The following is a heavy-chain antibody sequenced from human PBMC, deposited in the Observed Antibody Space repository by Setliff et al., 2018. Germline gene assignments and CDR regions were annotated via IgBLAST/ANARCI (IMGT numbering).Heavy chain of an antibody. CDR1: GFTFSSYA. V-gene: IGHV3-30*07. CDR2: TSYDGINK. J-gene: IGHJ6*03. D-gene: IGHD3-22*01. Sequence: PGGSLRLSCAASGFTFSSYAMHWVRQAPGKGLEWVSATSYDGINKYYADSVKGRFTISRDNAKNSLYLQVNSLRAEDTAVYYCATNPRKGRSGGYYYDDPYYYYMDVWGKGTTVTVSS. CDR3: ATNPRKGRSGGYYYDDPYYYYMDV.